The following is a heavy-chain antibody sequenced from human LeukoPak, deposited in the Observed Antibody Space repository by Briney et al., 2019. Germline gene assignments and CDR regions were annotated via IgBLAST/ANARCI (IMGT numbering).Heavy chain of an antibody. Sequence: GVLRLSCTASGFTFGDYAMSWFRQAPGKGLEWVGFIISKAYGGTTEYAASVKGRFTISRDDSKSIAYLQMNSLKTEDTAVYYCTREGGYYDILTGTRDYWGQGTLVTVSS. CDR3: TREGGYYDILTGTRDY. D-gene: IGHD3-9*01. CDR2: IISKAYGGTT. V-gene: IGHV3-49*03. CDR1: GFTFGDYA. J-gene: IGHJ4*02.